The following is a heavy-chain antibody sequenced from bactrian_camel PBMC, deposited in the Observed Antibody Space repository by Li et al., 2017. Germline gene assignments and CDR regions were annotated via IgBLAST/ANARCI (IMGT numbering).Heavy chain of an antibody. CDR3: VRVHPIISTVMN. Sequence: VQLVESGGGLVQPGGSLRLSCAASGFTFNSYVMNWVRQAPGKGLEWVADIDNTDYEQTAYADSVKGRFTISRDNAKNVVYLQMNSLKTEDSAVYYCVRVHPIISTVMNWGQGTQVTVS. CDR1: GFTFNSYV. V-gene: IGHV3S40*01. D-gene: IGHD1*01. CDR2: IDNTDYEQT. J-gene: IGHJ4*01.